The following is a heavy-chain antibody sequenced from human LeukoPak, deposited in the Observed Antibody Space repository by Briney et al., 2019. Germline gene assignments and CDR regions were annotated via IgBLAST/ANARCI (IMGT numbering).Heavy chain of an antibody. CDR3: ASPVHSSGWYALDY. Sequence: SETLSLTCTVSGGSISSYYWSWIRQPPGKGLEWIGSIYYSGNTYYNLSLRTRVIISVDTSRNQFSLKLSSVTAADTAVYYCASPVHSSGWYALDYWGQGTLVTVSS. V-gene: IGHV4-39*01. CDR1: GGSISSYY. D-gene: IGHD6-19*01. J-gene: IGHJ4*02. CDR2: IYYSGNT.